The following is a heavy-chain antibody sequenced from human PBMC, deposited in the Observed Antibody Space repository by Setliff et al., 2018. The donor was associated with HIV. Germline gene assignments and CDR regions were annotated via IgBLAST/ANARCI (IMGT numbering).Heavy chain of an antibody. Sequence: SETLSLTCAVYGGSFSGYYWSWIRQPPGKGLEWIGEINHSGSTNYNPSLKSRVTISVDTSKNQFSLKLSSVTAADTAVYYCARHSPSDYWGQGTLVTVSS. CDR2: INHSGST. CDR3: ARHSPSDY. J-gene: IGHJ4*02. V-gene: IGHV4-34*01. CDR1: GGSFSGYY.